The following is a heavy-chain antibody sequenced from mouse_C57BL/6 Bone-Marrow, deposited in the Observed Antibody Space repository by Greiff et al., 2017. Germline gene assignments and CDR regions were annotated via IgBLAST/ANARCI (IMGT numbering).Heavy chain of an antibody. J-gene: IGHJ3*01. Sequence: EVKVEESGGDLVKPGGSLKLSCAASGFTFSSYGMSWVRQTPDKRLEWVATISSGGSYTYYPDSVKGRFTISRANAKNTLYLQMSSLKSEDTAMYYCARQGILGTTVGDWLAYWGQGTLVTVSA. CDR1: GFTFSSYG. V-gene: IGHV5-6*02. D-gene: IGHD1-1*01. CDR2: ISSGGSYT. CDR3: ARQGILGTTVGDWLAY.